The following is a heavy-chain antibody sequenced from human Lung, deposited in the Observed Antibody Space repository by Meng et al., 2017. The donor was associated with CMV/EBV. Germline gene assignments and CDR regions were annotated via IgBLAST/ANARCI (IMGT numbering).Heavy chain of an antibody. CDR2: IRYDGSNK. J-gene: IGHJ4*02. CDR3: AKVRVGHCSSTSCDDY. D-gene: IGHD2-2*01. Sequence: GGSLRLXCAASGFTFSSYGMHWVRQAPGKGLEWVAFIRYDGSNKYYADSVKGRFTISRDNSKNTLYLQMNSLRAEDTAVYYCAKVRVGHCSSTSCDDYWGQRTXVTVSS. CDR1: GFTFSSYG. V-gene: IGHV3-30*02.